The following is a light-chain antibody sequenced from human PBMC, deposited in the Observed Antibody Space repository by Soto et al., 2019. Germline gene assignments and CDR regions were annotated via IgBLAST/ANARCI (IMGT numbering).Light chain of an antibody. Sequence: EIVLTQSPATLSLSPGERATLSCRASQSVASYLAWYQQKPGQAPRLLIYDASNRATGIPARFSGSGPGTDFTLTISSLDPEDFAVYCCQQRSNWPLTFGGGTKVEIK. V-gene: IGKV3-11*01. CDR3: QQRSNWPLT. J-gene: IGKJ4*01. CDR1: QSVASY. CDR2: DAS.